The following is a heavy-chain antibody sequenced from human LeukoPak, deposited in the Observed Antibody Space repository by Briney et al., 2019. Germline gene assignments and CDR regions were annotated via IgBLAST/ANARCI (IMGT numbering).Heavy chain of an antibody. CDR3: AKESGRITMIVVVLPPDY. CDR1: GFTFSSYA. Sequence: GGSLRLSCAASGFTFSSYAMSWVRQAPGKGLEWVSAISGSGGSTYYADSVKGRFTISRDNSKNTLYLQMNSLRAEDTAVYYCAKESGRITMIVVVLPPDYWGQGTLVTVSS. CDR2: ISGSGGST. V-gene: IGHV3-23*01. D-gene: IGHD3-22*01. J-gene: IGHJ4*02.